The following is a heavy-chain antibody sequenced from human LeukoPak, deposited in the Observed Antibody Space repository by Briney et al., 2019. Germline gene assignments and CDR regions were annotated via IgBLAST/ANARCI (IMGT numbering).Heavy chain of an antibody. D-gene: IGHD3-22*01. CDR1: GGSISSYY. Sequence: SETLSLTCTVSGGSISSYYWSWIRQPPGKGLEWIGYIYYSGSTNYNPSLKSRVTISVDTSKNQFSLKLSSVTAADTAVYYCARFSRDSSGYFDYRGQGTLVTVSS. J-gene: IGHJ4*02. CDR2: IYYSGST. CDR3: ARFSRDSSGYFDY. V-gene: IGHV4-59*01.